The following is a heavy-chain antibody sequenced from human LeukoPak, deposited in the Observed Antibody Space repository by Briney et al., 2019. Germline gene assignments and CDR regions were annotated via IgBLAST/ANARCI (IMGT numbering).Heavy chain of an antibody. CDR1: GYSFTSYW. CDR3: ARSAGSNWFGP. V-gene: IGHV5-51*01. Sequence: GESLKISCKGSGYSFTSYWIAWVRQMPGKGLDWMGIIYPGDSDTRYSPSFQGQVTISADKSIDTAYLQWNSLKASDTALYYCARSAGSNWFGPWGQGTQVTVSS. J-gene: IGHJ5*02. CDR2: IYPGDSDT.